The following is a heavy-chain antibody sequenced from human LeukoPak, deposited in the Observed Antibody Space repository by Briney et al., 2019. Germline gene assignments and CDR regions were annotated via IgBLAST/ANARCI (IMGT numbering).Heavy chain of an antibody. J-gene: IGHJ4*02. Sequence: GGSLRLSCAASGFTLDSYAMSRVPQAPGKGLEWVSSFSGSGGSTYYADSVKGRFTISRDNSKNTLYLQMNSLRAEDTAVYYCAKGRPPGVIMAGRGGFDYWGQGTLVTVSS. D-gene: IGHD5-12*01. CDR1: GFTLDSYA. V-gene: IGHV3-23*01. CDR2: FSGSGGST. CDR3: AKGRPPGVIMAGRGGFDY.